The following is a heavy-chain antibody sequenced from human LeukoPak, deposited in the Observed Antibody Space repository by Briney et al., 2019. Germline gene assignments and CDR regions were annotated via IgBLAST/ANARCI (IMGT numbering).Heavy chain of an antibody. CDR2: IILIFGTA. V-gene: IGHV1-69*06. J-gene: IGHJ6*04. D-gene: IGHD3-10*01. Sequence: SVKVSCKASRGTFSSYAISWVRQAPGQGLEWMGGIILIFGTANYAQKFQGRVTITADKSTSTAYMELSSLRSEDTAVYYCARDSVDLSGTPRFLRMDVWGKGTTVTVSS. CDR1: RGTFSSYA. CDR3: ARDSVDLSGTPRFLRMDV.